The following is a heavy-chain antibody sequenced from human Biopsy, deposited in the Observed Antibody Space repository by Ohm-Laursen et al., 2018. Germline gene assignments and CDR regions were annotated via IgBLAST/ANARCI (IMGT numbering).Heavy chain of an antibody. CDR2: ISGSGTTI. J-gene: IGHJ4*02. CDR3: ARDGGGSYHDY. CDR1: GFTFSDYY. V-gene: IGHV3-11*01. D-gene: IGHD3-16*02. Sequence: GSLRLSCTASGFTFSDYYMHWIRQAPGKGLEWLSYISGSGTTIFYADSVKGRFTVSRDNAKNSLYLQMNSMTDEDPAVYYCARDGGGSYHDYWGQGTLVTVSS.